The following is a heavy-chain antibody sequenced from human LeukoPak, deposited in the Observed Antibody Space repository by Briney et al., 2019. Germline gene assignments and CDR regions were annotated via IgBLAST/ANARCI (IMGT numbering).Heavy chain of an antibody. CDR3: AREGIVGATTLGY. D-gene: IGHD1-26*01. CDR2: IIPIFGTA. V-gene: IGHV1-69*05. CDR1: GGTFSSYA. J-gene: IGHJ4*02. Sequence: SVKVSCKASGGTFSSYAISWVRQAPGQGLEWMGRIIPIFGTANYAQKFQGRVTVTTDESTSTAYMELSSLRSEDTAVYYCAREGIVGATTLGYWGQGTLVTVSS.